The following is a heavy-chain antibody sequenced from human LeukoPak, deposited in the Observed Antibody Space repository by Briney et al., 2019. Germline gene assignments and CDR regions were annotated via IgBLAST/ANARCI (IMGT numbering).Heavy chain of an antibody. Sequence: PGGSLRLSCSTSGFTFSTFAMSWVRQAPGKGLEWVASISGGATNTYYADSVKGRFTISRDNAKNSLYLQMNSLRAEDMAVYYCARDEDSSGYCDYWGQGTLVTVSS. CDR3: ARDEDSSGYCDY. D-gene: IGHD3-22*01. CDR2: ISGGATNT. J-gene: IGHJ4*02. V-gene: IGHV3-21*01. CDR1: GFTFSTFA.